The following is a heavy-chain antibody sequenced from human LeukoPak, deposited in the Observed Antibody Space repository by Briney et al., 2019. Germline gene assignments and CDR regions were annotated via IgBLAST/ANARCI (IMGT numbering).Heavy chain of an antibody. J-gene: IGHJ5*02. CDR3: AAGVHVLVPDGGCFDP. CDR1: GGTFSSYA. Sequence: ASVKLSCKASGGTFSSYAISWVRQAPGQGLEWMGRTIPIFGIANCAQKFQGRVTITADKSTSTAGMELSSLRSEDTAVYYCAAGVHVLVPDGGCFDPWAEGPVVTVSS. D-gene: IGHD2-2*01. CDR2: TIPIFGIA. V-gene: IGHV1-69*04.